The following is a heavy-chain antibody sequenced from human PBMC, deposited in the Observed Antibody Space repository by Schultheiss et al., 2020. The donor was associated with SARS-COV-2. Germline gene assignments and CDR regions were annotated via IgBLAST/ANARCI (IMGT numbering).Heavy chain of an antibody. CDR1: GFTVSSNY. V-gene: IGHV3-23*01. D-gene: IGHD2-15*01. Sequence: GGSLRLSCAASGFTVSSNYMSWVRQAPGKGLEWVSAISGSGGSTYYADSVKGRFTISRDNSKNTLYLQMNSLRDEDTAVYYCAKALYCSGGSCSLRGGAFDIWGQGTMVTVSS. CDR3: AKALYCSGGSCSLRGGAFDI. CDR2: ISGSGGST. J-gene: IGHJ3*02.